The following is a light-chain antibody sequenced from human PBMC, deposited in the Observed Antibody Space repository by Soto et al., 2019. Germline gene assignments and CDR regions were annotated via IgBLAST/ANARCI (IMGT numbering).Light chain of an antibody. V-gene: IGLV2-14*03. J-gene: IGLJ1*01. CDR2: DVS. Sequence: QSALTQPASVSGSPGQSITISCTGTSSDIGGYNYVSWYQQLPGKVPKLIIYDVSNRPSGVSDRFSGSKSCNAASLTISGLQAEDEADYYCSSYTSTSTLYVFGTGTQLTVL. CDR1: SSDIGGYNY. CDR3: SSYTSTSTLYV.